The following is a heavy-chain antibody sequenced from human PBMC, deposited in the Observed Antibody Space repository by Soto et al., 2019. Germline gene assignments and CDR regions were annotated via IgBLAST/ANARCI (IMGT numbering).Heavy chain of an antibody. CDR1: GYTFTGYY. D-gene: IGHD6-13*01. CDR2: INPNSGGT. Sequence: ASVKVSCKASGYTFTGYYMHWVRQAPGQGLEWMGWINPNSGGTNYAQKFQGWVTMTRDTSISTAYMELSRLRSDDTAVYYCARDRGHGQQPLDYWGQGTLVTVST. J-gene: IGHJ4*02. V-gene: IGHV1-2*04. CDR3: ARDRGHGQQPLDY.